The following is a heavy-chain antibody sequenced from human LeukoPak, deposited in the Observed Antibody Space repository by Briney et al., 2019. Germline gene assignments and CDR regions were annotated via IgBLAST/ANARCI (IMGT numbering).Heavy chain of an antibody. Sequence: PGGSLRLSCAASGFTVRDGYMSWFRQAPGTRLEWLAFIYVSGTTFYAASVKGRFTISRDNAKNTVYLQMNNLRAEDTALYYCGRHAYGGSPPLSWGQGALVTVSS. CDR2: IYVSGTT. CDR1: GFTVRDGY. J-gene: IGHJ4*02. D-gene: IGHD3-10*01. V-gene: IGHV3-53*01. CDR3: GRHAYGGSPPLS.